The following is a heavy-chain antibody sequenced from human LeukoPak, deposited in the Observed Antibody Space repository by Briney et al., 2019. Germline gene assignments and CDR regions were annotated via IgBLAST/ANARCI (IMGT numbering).Heavy chain of an antibody. D-gene: IGHD6-19*01. CDR3: ARENSSGWYSGGEFDY. V-gene: IGHV4-59*01. CDR1: GGSISSYY. J-gene: IGHJ4*02. Sequence: SETLSLTCTVSGGSISSYYWSWIRQPPGKGLEWIGYIYYSGSTNYNPSLKSRVTISVDTSKNQFSLKLSSATAADTAVYYCARENSSGWYSGGEFDYWGQGTLVTVSS. CDR2: IYYSGST.